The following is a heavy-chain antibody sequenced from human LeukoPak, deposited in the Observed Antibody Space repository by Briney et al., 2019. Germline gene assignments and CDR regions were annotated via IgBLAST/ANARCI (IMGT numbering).Heavy chain of an antibody. CDR1: GFTFSTYA. D-gene: IGHD6-25*01. Sequence: GGSLRLSCAASGFTFSTYAMHWVRQAPGKELVWGAFIWPDGSKKYYADSVKGRFAISRENSKNTVYLQMNDLRPEDTALYFCAKISSSAESNFDYWGQGTLLTVSS. CDR2: IWPDGSKK. J-gene: IGHJ4*02. CDR3: AKISSSAESNFDY. V-gene: IGHV3-30*02.